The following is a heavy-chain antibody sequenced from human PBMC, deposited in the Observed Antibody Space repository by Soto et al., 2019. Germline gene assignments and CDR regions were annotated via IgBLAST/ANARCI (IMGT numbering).Heavy chain of an antibody. CDR3: ARRPTPPIPAAGSLFDF. J-gene: IGHJ4*02. D-gene: IGHD6-13*01. CDR1: GFSLTTTGVG. Sequence: QITLKESGPTLVKPTQTLTLTCTFSGFSLTTTGVGVGWVRQPPGKALEWLALIYWDDDKRYSTSLRNRLTVTKDTSKNLVVLTLTNVDPMDTATYFCARRPTPPIPAAGSLFDFWGQGTLVTVSS. CDR2: IYWDDDK. V-gene: IGHV2-5*02.